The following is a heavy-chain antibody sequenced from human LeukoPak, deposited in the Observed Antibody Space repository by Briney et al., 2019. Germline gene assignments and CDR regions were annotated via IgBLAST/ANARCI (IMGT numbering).Heavy chain of an antibody. D-gene: IGHD2-2*01. J-gene: IGHJ4*02. CDR1: GGSVSSSSYY. V-gene: IGHV4-61*01. CDR3: ARYPHGSSTDCYVT. CDR2: LSYSGST. Sequence: PSETLSLTCTVSGGSVSSSSYYWSWIRQPPGKGLEWIGYLSYSGSTNYNPSLKSRVSISVDTSKNQFSLKLSSVTAADTAVYFCARYPHGSSTDCYVTWGQGTLVIVPA.